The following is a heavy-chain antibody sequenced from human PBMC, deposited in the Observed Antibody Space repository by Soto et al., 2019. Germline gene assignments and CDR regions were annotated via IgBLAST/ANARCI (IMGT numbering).Heavy chain of an antibody. J-gene: IGHJ4*02. CDR2: ISSSGTI. D-gene: IGHD1-7*01. CDR1: GFTFSTYS. V-gene: IGHV3-48*02. CDR3: ARVGISGTTRALYFDY. Sequence: PGGSLRLSCAASGFTFSTYSMNWVRQAPGKGLEWVSIISSSGTIYYADSVKGRFTISRDNAKNSLYLQMNSLRDEDTAVYYCARVGISGTTRALYFDYWGQGTLVTVSS.